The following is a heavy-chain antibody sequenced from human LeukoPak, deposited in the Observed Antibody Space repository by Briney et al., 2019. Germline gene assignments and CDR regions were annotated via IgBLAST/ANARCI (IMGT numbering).Heavy chain of an antibody. J-gene: IGHJ4*02. V-gene: IGHV3-23*01. CDR2: ISGRTGGT. CDR1: GFTFNTNA. D-gene: IGHD5-12*01. Sequence: GGSLRLSCAASGFTFNTNAMSWVRQAPGKGLEWVSAISGRTGGTYYADSVKGRFTISRDNSKSTLYLQMDSLRAEDTAVYYCAKCGNSGCHLIDYWGEGTLVTVSS. CDR3: AKCGNSGCHLIDY.